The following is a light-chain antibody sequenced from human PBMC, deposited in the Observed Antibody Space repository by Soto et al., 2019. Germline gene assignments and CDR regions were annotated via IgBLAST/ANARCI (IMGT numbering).Light chain of an antibody. CDR2: DVS. V-gene: IGLV2-11*01. CDR3: CSYVGRYTFVL. Sequence: QSALTQPRSVSGSPGQSVTNSCTGTSSDVGGYNSVSWYQQYPGKAPKLIIYDVSQRPSGVPDRFSGSKSGNTASLTISGLQAEDEADYHCCSYVGRYTFVLFGGETKLTVL. CDR1: SSDVGGYNS. J-gene: IGLJ2*01.